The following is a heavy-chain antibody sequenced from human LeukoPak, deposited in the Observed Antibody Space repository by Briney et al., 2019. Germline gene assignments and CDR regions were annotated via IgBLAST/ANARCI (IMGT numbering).Heavy chain of an antibody. Sequence: GGSLRLSCAASGFTFSSYAMSWVRQAPGKGLEWVSSISGSGSVTYYADSVKGRFTISRDNSKNTLHLQMNSLRAEDAAVYYCAKGDDYGDYYVSCWGQGTLVTVSS. J-gene: IGHJ4*02. D-gene: IGHD4-17*01. V-gene: IGHV3-23*01. CDR3: AKGDDYGDYYVSC. CDR2: ISGSGSVT. CDR1: GFTFSSYA.